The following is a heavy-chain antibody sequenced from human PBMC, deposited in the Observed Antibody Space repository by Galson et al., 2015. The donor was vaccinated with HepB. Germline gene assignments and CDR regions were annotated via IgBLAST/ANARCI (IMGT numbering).Heavy chain of an antibody. Sequence: SLRLSCAASGFTFSSYWMHWVRQAPGKGLVWVSRINSDGSSTSYADSVKGRFTISRDNAKNTLYLQMNSLRAEDTAAYYCARALDSSITIFGVAIREGAYYMDVWGKGTTVTVSS. D-gene: IGHD3-3*01. CDR2: INSDGSST. CDR3: ARALDSSITIFGVAIREGAYYMDV. J-gene: IGHJ6*03. CDR1: GFTFSSYW. V-gene: IGHV3-74*01.